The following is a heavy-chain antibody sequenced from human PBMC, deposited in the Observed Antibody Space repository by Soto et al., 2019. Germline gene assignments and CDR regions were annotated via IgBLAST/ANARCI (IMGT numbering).Heavy chain of an antibody. CDR1: GGSFSGYY. Sequence: SETLSLTCAVYGGSFSGYYWSWIRQPPGKGLEWIGEINHSGSTNYNPSLKSRVTISVDTSKNQFSLKLSSVTAADTAVYYCARTHYGSGTSFDYWGQGTLVTVSS. CDR3: ARTHYGSGTSFDY. D-gene: IGHD3-10*01. V-gene: IGHV4-34*01. J-gene: IGHJ4*02. CDR2: INHSGST.